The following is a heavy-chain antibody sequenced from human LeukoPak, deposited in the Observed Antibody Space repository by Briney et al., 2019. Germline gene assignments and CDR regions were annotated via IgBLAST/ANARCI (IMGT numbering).Heavy chain of an antibody. CDR2: ISHDGSSK. D-gene: IGHD6-19*01. Sequence: PGRSLRLSCAASGFTFSSYSMHWVRQAPGKGLEWVAVISHDGSSKYYADSVKGRFTISRDNSKNTLYLQMNSLRPEDTGVHYCARDHQWLTYFDYWGQGTLVTVSS. CDR3: ARDHQWLTYFDY. J-gene: IGHJ4*02. V-gene: IGHV3-30-3*01. CDR1: GFTFSSYS.